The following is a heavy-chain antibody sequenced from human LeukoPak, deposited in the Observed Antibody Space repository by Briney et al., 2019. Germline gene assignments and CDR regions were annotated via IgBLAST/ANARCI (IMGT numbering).Heavy chain of an antibody. CDR2: ISSSGSTI. CDR1: GFTFSSYE. Sequence: GGSLRLSCAASGFTFSSYEMNWVRQAPGKGLEWVSYISSSGSTIYYADSVKGRFTISRDNSKNTLYLQMNSLRAEDTAIYYCAKDVDYGDYVVSWGQGTLVTVSS. CDR3: AKDVDYGDYVVS. J-gene: IGHJ4*02. D-gene: IGHD4-17*01. V-gene: IGHV3-48*03.